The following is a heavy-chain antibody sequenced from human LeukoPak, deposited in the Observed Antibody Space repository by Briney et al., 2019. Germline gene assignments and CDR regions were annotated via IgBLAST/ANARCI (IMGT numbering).Heavy chain of an antibody. Sequence: PGGSLRLSCAAPGFTLNGYWMHWVRQAPGKGLEWVSLISWDGGSTYYADSVKGRFTISRDNSKNSLYLQMNSLRAEDTALYYCAKDPGSGSYPHYWGQGTLVTVSS. CDR3: AKDPGSGSYPHY. V-gene: IGHV3-43D*03. J-gene: IGHJ4*02. CDR2: ISWDGGST. CDR1: GFTLNGYW. D-gene: IGHD1-26*01.